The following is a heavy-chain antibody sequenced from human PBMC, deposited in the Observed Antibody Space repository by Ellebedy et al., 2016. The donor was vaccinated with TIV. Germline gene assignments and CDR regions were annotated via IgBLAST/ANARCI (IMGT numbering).Heavy chain of an antibody. Sequence: GESLKISCKGSGYTFTTYWISWVRQMPGKGLEWMGRIGPTDPFPNYSPSFQGHVTISADKSINTAYLQWSSLKASDTALYFCARTLGPAVGELHFDYWGQGTLVTVSS. J-gene: IGHJ4*02. CDR1: GYTFTTYW. V-gene: IGHV5-10-1*01. CDR2: IGPTDPFP. D-gene: IGHD6-13*01. CDR3: ARTLGPAVGELHFDY.